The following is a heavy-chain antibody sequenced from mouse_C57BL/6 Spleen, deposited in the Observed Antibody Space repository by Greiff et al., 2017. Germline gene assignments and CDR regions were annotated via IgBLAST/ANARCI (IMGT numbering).Heavy chain of an antibody. V-gene: IGHV1-55*01. CDR2: IYPGSGST. D-gene: IGHD2-1*01. Sequence: QVQLQQPGAELVKPGASVKMSCKASGYTFTSYWITWVKQRPGQGLEWIGDIYPGSGSTNYNEKFKSKATLTVDTSSSTAYMQLSSLTSEDSAVYYCARRGGNYGPFAYWGQGTLVTVSA. J-gene: IGHJ3*01. CDR1: GYTFTSYW. CDR3: ARRGGNYGPFAY.